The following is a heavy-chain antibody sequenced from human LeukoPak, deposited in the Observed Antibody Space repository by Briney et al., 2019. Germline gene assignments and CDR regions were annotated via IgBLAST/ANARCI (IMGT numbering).Heavy chain of an antibody. J-gene: IGHJ4*02. CDR2: IIPIFGTA. CDR3: ARNTLGYCSSTSCPWRSYFDY. Sequence: SVKVSCKASGGTFSSYAISWVRRAPGQGLEWMGGIIPIFGTANYAQKFQGRVTITADESTSTAYMELSSLRSEDTAVYYCARNTLGYCSSTSCPWRSYFDYWGQGTLVTVSS. V-gene: IGHV1-69*01. D-gene: IGHD2-2*01. CDR1: GGTFSSYA.